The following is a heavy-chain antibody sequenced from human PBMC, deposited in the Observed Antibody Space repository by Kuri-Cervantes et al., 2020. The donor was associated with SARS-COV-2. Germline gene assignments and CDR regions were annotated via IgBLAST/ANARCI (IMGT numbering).Heavy chain of an antibody. J-gene: IGHJ3*02. CDR2: ISSSSSYI. CDR3: ARDPDSSGWYAGGAFDI. CDR1: GFTFSSYS. V-gene: IGHV3-21*01. D-gene: IGHD6-19*01. Sequence: GESLKISCAASGFTFSSYSMNWVRQAPGKGLEWVSSISSSSSYIYYADSVKGRFTISRDNAKNSLYLQMNSLRAEDTAVYYCARDPDSSGWYAGGAFDIWGQGTMVTVSS.